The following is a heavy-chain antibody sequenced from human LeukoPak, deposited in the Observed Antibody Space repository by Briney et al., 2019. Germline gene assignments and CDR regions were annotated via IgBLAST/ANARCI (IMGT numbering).Heavy chain of an antibody. D-gene: IGHD3-22*01. J-gene: IGHJ4*02. CDR1: GGSFSGYY. CDR2: IYYSGST. Sequence: SETLSLTCAVYGGSFSGYYWSWIRQPPGKGLEWIGSIYYSGSTYYNPSLKSRVTISVDTSKNQFSLKLSSVTAADTAVYYCARHHRDRYYYDSSGYYPGPFDYWGQGTLVTVSS. CDR3: ARHHRDRYYYDSSGYYPGPFDY. V-gene: IGHV4-34*01.